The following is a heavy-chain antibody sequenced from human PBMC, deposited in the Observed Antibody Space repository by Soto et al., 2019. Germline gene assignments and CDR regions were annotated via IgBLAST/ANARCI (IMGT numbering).Heavy chain of an antibody. CDR3: ARVVGGYYYGMDV. Sequence: QVQLQESGPGLVKPSGTLSLTCAVSGGSISSSNWWSWVRQPPGKGLEWIGEIYHSGSTNYNPSLTSRVTISEDKSKNQFSLKLSSVTAADTAVYYCARVVGGYYYGMDVWGQGTTVTVSS. V-gene: IGHV4-4*02. D-gene: IGHD2-2*01. CDR2: IYHSGST. J-gene: IGHJ6*02. CDR1: GGSISSSNW.